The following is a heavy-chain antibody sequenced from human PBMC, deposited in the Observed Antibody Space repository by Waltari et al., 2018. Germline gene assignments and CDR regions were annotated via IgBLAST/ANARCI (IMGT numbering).Heavy chain of an antibody. J-gene: IGHJ5*02. D-gene: IGHD6-13*01. CDR1: GGTFSSYA. Sequence: QVQLVQSGAEVKKPGSSVKVPCKASGGTFSSYAISRVRKAPGQGLEWMGVIIPIFGTENYAQKFQGRVTITADESTSTAYMELSSLRSEDTAVYYCARVGIAAGRSDWFDPWGQGTLVTVSS. CDR2: IIPIFGTE. V-gene: IGHV1-69*12. CDR3: ARVGIAAGRSDWFDP.